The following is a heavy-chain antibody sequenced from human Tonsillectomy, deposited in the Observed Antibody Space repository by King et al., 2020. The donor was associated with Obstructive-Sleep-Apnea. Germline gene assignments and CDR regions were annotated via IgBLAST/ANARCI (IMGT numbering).Heavy chain of an antibody. D-gene: IGHD3-10*01. J-gene: IGHJ4*02. CDR3: ARVGFGSGIDY. CDR1: GFTFSSYS. V-gene: IGHV3-21*01. CDR2: ISSSSCK. Sequence: VQLVESGGGLVKPGGSLRLSCAASGFTFSSYSMNWVRQAPGKGLEWVSFISSSSCKHYADSVKGRCTISRDNAKNSLYLQMNSLRAEDTAVYYCARVGFGSGIDYWGQGTLVTVSS.